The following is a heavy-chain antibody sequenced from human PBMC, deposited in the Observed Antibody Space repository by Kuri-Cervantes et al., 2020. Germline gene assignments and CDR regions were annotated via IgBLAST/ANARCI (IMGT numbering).Heavy chain of an antibody. V-gene: IGHV4-39*01. J-gene: IGHJ6*02. D-gene: IGHD3-10*01. CDR3: ARSSGVIQYYGMDV. CDR1: GGSISSSSYY. Sequence: ESLKISCTVSGGSISSSSYYWGWIRQPPGKGLGWIGSIYYSGSTYYNPSLKSRVTISVDTSKNQFSLKLSSVTAADTAVYYCARSSGVIQYYGMDVWGQGTTVTVSS. CDR2: IYYSGST.